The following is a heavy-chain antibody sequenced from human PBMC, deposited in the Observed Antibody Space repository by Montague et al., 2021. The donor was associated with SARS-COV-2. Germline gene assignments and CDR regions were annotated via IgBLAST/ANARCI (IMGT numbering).Heavy chain of an antibody. CDR3: AREGITAAGKDFDY. CDR1: GFTFSSYA. Sequence: SLRLSCAASGFTFSSYAMHWVRQAPGKGLEWAAVISYDGTNEYYADSVKGRFTISRDNSKNTLYLQMNSLRAEDTAVYYCAREGITAAGKDFDYWGQGTLVTVSS. V-gene: IGHV3-30*04. J-gene: IGHJ4*02. CDR2: ISYDGTNE. D-gene: IGHD6-13*01.